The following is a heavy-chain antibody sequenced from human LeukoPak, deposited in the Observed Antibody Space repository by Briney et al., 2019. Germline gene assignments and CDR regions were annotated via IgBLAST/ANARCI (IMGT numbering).Heavy chain of an antibody. V-gene: IGHV4-39*02. Sequence: SETLSLTCTVSGDSIITDNYYWGWVRQSPGKGLEWIGSVYYGGTTQYMPSLQSRVTISTDTSKNHFSLMLHSVTAADTAVYYCAREGSMTARPFVSIDYWGQGTLVTVSS. CDR3: AREGSMTARPFVSIDY. CDR2: VYYGGTT. D-gene: IGHD6-6*01. CDR1: GDSIITDNYY. J-gene: IGHJ4*02.